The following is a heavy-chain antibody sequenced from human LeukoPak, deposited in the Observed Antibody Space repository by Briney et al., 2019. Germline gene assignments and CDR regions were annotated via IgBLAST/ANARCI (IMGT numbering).Heavy chain of an antibody. CDR3: ARGEAGYYDSSGYPDY. Sequence: EASVKVSCKASGYTFTGYYMHWVRQAPGQGLERMGWINPNSGGTNYAQKFQGRVTMTRDTSTSTVYMELSSLRSEDTAVYYCARGEAGYYDSSGYPDYWGQGTLVTVSS. D-gene: IGHD3-22*01. CDR1: GYTFTGYY. CDR2: INPNSGGT. V-gene: IGHV1-2*02. J-gene: IGHJ4*02.